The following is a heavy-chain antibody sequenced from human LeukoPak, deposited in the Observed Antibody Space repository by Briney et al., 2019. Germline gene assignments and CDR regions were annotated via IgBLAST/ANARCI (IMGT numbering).Heavy chain of an antibody. CDR3: AKAPERGYSYGYFNY. J-gene: IGHJ4*02. V-gene: IGHV3-30*18. D-gene: IGHD5-18*01. Sequence: PGGSLRLSCAASGFTFSSYGMHWARQAPGKGLEWGAVISYDGSNKYYADSVKGRFTISRDNSKNTLYLQMNSLRAEDTAVYYCAKAPERGYSYGYFNYWGQGTLVTVSS. CDR2: ISYDGSNK. CDR1: GFTFSSYG.